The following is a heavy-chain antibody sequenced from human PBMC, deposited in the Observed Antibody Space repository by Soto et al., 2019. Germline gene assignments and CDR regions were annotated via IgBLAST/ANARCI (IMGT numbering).Heavy chain of an antibody. J-gene: IGHJ6*02. CDR3: ARALMEYYYYGRDV. CDR1: AGIYSSYT. V-gene: IGHV1-69*01. CDR2: IIPIFGTA. D-gene: IGHD2-8*01. Sequence: SCNASAGIYSSYTISWVRHAPGQGLEWMGGIIPIFGTANYAQKFQGRVTITADESTSTAYMELSSLRSEDTAVYDCARALMEYYYYGRDVWGQGTTVTVS.